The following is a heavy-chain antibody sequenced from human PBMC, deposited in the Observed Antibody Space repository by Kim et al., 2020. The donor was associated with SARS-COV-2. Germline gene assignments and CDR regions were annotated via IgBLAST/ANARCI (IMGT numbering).Heavy chain of an antibody. J-gene: IGHJ6*01. CDR2: INHSGST. CDR1: GGSFSGYY. Sequence: SETLSLTCAVYGGSFSGYYWSWIRQPPGKGLEWIGEINHSGSTNYNPSLKSRVTISVDTSKNQFSLKLSSVTAADTAVYYCARGGIAVYGAYYYYGMDV. CDR3: ARGGIAVYGAYYYYGMDV. D-gene: IGHD6-19*01. V-gene: IGHV4-34*01.